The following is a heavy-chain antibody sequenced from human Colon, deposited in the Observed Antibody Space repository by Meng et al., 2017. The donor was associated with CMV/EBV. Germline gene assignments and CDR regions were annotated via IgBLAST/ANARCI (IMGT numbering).Heavy chain of an antibody. CDR2: IFSNGNT. CDR3: ADFENGPGY. D-gene: IGHD1-14*01. CDR1: AFNVSGGY. J-gene: IGHJ4*02. V-gene: IGHV3-66*01. Sequence: EVPLVESGGGLVQPGGSLRLSCAVSAFNVSGGYMSWVRQAPGKGLEWVSSIFSNGNTYYADSVKGRFTISRDDSKNILLLQMNTLRAEDTAVYSCADFENGPGYWGQGTLVTVSS.